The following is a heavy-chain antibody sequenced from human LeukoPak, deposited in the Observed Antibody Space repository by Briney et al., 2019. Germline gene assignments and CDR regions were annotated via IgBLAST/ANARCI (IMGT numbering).Heavy chain of an antibody. CDR2: VYHSGST. D-gene: IGHD1-26*01. J-gene: IGHJ4*02. CDR1: GGSISSGGYY. V-gene: IGHV4-30-2*01. CDR3: ARGTSGSYSLDY. Sequence: SQTLSLTCTVSGGSISSGGYYWSWIRQPPGKGLEWIGYVYHSGSTYYNPSLKSRVTISVDRSKNQFSLKLSPVTAADTAVYYCARGTSGSYSLDYWGQGTLVTVSS.